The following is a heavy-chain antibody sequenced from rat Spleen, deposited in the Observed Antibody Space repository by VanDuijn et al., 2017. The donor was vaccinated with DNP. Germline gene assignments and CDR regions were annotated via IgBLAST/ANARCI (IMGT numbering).Heavy chain of an antibody. CDR2: TSYEGSST. V-gene: IGHV5-22*01. CDR3: ARHYGGYSYWYFDF. D-gene: IGHD1-11*01. J-gene: IGHJ1*01. CDR1: GFTFSDYY. Sequence: EVQLVESGGGLVQPGRSLKLSCAASGFTFSDYYMAWVRQAPTKGLEWVASTSYEGSSTYYGDSVKGRFTISRDNAKSTLYLQMDSLRSEDTATYYCARHYGGYSYWYFDFWGPGTMVAVSS.